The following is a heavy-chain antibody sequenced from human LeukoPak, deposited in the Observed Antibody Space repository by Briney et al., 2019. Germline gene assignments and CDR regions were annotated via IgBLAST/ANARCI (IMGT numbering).Heavy chain of an antibody. Sequence: SETLSLTCAVYGGSFSGYYWGWIRQPPGKGLEWIGSIYYSGSTYYNPSLKSRVTISVDTSKNQFSLKLSSVTAADTAVYYCAILSGYDFWSGYPRDYYYYGMDVWGQGTTVTVSS. D-gene: IGHD3-3*01. CDR2: IYYSGST. CDR3: AILSGYDFWSGYPRDYYYYGMDV. J-gene: IGHJ6*02. CDR1: GGSFSGYY. V-gene: IGHV4-39*01.